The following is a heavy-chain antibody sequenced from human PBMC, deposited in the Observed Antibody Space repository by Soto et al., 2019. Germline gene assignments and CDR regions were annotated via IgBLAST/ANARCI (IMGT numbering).Heavy chain of an antibody. CDR3: ANDGQKNRGARWFDP. V-gene: IGHV3-30*18. CDR2: ISYDGSNQ. CDR1: GFTFSRYG. Sequence: QVQLVESGGGVVQPGRSLRLSCAASGFTFSRYGMHWVRQAPGKGLERVAVISYDGSNQYYADSVKGRFTIYRDNSKNTLYLEKNSLRAEDTAVYYCANDGQKNRGARWFDPWGQGTLVTVSS. J-gene: IGHJ5*02.